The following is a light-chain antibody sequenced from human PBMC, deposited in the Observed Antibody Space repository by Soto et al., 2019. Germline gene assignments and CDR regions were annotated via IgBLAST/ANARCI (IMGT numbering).Light chain of an antibody. CDR3: QQYNSYSWT. Sequence: DIQMTQSPSTLSASVGDRVTITCRASQSINSWLAWYQQKPGKAPKLLIYEASSLESGVPSRFGGSGSGTEFTLTISSLQPDDFATYYCQQYNSYSWTFXQGTKVDIK. CDR2: EAS. CDR1: QSINSW. V-gene: IGKV1-5*03. J-gene: IGKJ1*01.